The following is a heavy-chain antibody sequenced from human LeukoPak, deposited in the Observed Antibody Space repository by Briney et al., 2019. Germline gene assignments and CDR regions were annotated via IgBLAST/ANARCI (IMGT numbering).Heavy chain of an antibody. J-gene: IGHJ5*02. V-gene: IGHV1-69*06. Sequence: GASVKVSCKASGGTFSSYAISWVRQAPGQGLEWMGGIIPIFGTTNYAQKFQDRVTITADKSTSTAYMELSSLRSEDTAVYYCARHETDYGGNPGWFDPWGQGTLVTVSS. D-gene: IGHD4-23*01. CDR1: GGTFSSYA. CDR2: IIPIFGTT. CDR3: ARHETDYGGNPGWFDP.